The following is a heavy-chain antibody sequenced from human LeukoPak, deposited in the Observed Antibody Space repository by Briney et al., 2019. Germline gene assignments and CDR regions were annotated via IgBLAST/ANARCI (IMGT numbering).Heavy chain of an antibody. V-gene: IGHV3-23*01. CDR1: GYTFSSYA. CDR2: ISGSGGST. Sequence: GGSLRLSCAASGYTFSSYAMSWVRQAPGKGLEWVSAISGSGGSTYYADSVKGRFTISRDNSKNTLYLQMNRLRAEDTAVYYCAKDLQYGEAWYYFDYWGQGTLVTVSS. D-gene: IGHD4-17*01. CDR3: AKDLQYGEAWYYFDY. J-gene: IGHJ4*02.